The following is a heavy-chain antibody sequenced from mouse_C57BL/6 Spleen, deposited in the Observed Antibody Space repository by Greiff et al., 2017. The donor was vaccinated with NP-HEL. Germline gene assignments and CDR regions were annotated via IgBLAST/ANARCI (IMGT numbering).Heavy chain of an antibody. CDR3: AVTTVYAMDY. D-gene: IGHD1-1*01. J-gene: IGHJ4*01. Sequence: QVQLQQSGAELARPGASVKMSCKASGYTFTSYTMHWVKQRPGQGLEWIGYINPSSGYTKSNQKFKDKATLTADKSSSTAYMQLSSLTSEDAAVYYCAVTTVYAMDYWGQGTSVTVSS. CDR2: INPSSGYT. CDR1: GYTFTSYT. V-gene: IGHV1-4*01.